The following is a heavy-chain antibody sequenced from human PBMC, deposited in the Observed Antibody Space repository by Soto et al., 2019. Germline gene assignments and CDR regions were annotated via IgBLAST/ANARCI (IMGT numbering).Heavy chain of an antibody. V-gene: IGHV4-4*02. CDR3: AELKFGKFGTY. CDR1: GSSICSDSW. CDR2: IHHSGDD. D-gene: IGHD3-10*01. Sequence: SEVLYLPGAVSGSSICSDSWWSWVRQPPGKGLEWIAEIHHSGDDNYTPSLQSRAIISLDKSRNQFSLKLMSVTAADTAVYYCAELKFGKFGTYWGQGIPVTVSS. J-gene: IGHJ4*02.